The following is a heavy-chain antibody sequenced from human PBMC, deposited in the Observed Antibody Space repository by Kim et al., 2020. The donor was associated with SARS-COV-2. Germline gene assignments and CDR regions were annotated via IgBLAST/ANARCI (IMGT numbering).Heavy chain of an antibody. CDR1: GFTFSDYG. CDR3: ARAYYYDTYVVAFDI. J-gene: IGHJ3*02. D-gene: IGHD3-22*01. V-gene: IGHV3-33*01. Sequence: GGSLRLSCAASGFTFSDYGMHWVRQAPGKGLEWVAVIWYDGSNKYYVDSVKGRFTISRDNSENTLYLQMNSLRAEDTAVYYCARAYYYDTYVVAFDIWGRGTMDTVSS. CDR2: IWYDGSNK.